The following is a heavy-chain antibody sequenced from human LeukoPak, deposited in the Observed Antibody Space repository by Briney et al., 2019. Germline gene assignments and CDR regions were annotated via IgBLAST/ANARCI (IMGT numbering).Heavy chain of an antibody. CDR2: INHSGST. CDR1: GGSISSYY. D-gene: IGHD5-18*01. V-gene: IGHV4-34*01. J-gene: IGHJ4*02. CDR3: ADSTALGTPFDY. Sequence: PSETLSLTCTVSGGSISSYYWSWIRQPPGKGLEWIGEINHSGSTNYNPSLKSRVTISVDTSKNQFSLKLSSVTAADTAVYYCADSTALGTPFDYWGQGTLVTVSS.